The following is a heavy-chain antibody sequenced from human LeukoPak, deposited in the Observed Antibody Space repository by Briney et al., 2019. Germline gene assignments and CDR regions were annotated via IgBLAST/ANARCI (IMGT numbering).Heavy chain of an antibody. J-gene: IGHJ6*04. CDR1: GFTFSSYG. CDR3: AKDPRTKYCSSTSCYGRGNYYYGMDV. D-gene: IGHD2-2*01. CDR2: ISYDGSNK. V-gene: IGHV3-30*18. Sequence: PGGSLRLSCAASGFTFSSYGMHWVRQAPGKGRGWVAVISYDGSNKYYADSVKGRFTISRDNSKNTLYLQMNSLRAEDTAVYYCAKDPRTKYCSSTSCYGRGNYYYGMDVWGKGTTVTVSS.